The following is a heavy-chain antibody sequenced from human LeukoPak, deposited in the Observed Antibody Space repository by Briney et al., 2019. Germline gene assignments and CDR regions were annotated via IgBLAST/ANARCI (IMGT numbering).Heavy chain of an antibody. CDR2: ISAYNGNT. J-gene: IGHJ4*02. CDR1: GYTFTSYG. Sequence: ASVKVSCKASGYTFTSYGISWVRQAPGQGLEWMGWISAYNGNTNYAQKLQGRVTMTTDTSTSTAYMELRSLGSDDTAVYYCARGPRYVWGPRVGPNDYWGQGTLVTVSS. CDR3: ARGPRYVWGPRVGPNDY. V-gene: IGHV1-18*01. D-gene: IGHD3-16*01.